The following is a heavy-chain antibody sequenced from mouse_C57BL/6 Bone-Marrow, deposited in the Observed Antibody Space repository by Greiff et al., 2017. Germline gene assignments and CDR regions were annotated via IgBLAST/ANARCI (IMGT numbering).Heavy chain of an antibody. CDR2: IRGGGSA. J-gene: IGHJ4*01. CDR1: GFSLTSYG. Sequence: VMLVESGPGLVAPSQSLSITCTVSGFSLTSYGVDWVRQPPGKGLEWLGVIRGGGSANYTSSLMSILSISKDNSKSQVFLKMNSLQTDDTAIYYCGKRGDYYAMDYWGQGTSVTVSS. V-gene: IGHV2-9*01. CDR3: GKRGDYYAMDY.